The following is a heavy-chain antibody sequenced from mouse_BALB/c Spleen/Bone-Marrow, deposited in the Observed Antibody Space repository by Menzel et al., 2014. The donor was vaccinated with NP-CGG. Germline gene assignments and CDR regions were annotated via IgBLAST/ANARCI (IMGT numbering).Heavy chain of an antibody. CDR3: ARELGRGYYFDY. V-gene: IGHV1S130*01. J-gene: IGHJ2*01. CDR2: IHPNSGST. D-gene: IGHD4-1*01. Sequence: QVQLQQSGSVLVRPGASVKLSCKASGYTFTSSWMHWAKQRPGQGLEWIGEIHPNSGSTNYNEKFKGKATLTVDTSSSTAYVDLSSPTSEDSAVYYCARELGRGYYFDYWGQGTTLTVSS. CDR1: GYTFTSSW.